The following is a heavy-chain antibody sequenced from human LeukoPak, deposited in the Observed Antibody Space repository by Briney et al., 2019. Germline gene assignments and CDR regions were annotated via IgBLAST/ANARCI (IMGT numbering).Heavy chain of an antibody. CDR2: INHSGST. Sequence: SETLSLTCAVYGGSFSGYYWSWIRQPPGKGLEWIGEINHSGSTNYNPSLKSRVTISVDTSKNQFSLKLSSVTAADTAVYYCARIDYGDYHFDYWGQGTLVTVSS. V-gene: IGHV4-34*01. CDR1: GGSFSGYY. CDR3: ARIDYGDYHFDY. D-gene: IGHD4-17*01. J-gene: IGHJ4*02.